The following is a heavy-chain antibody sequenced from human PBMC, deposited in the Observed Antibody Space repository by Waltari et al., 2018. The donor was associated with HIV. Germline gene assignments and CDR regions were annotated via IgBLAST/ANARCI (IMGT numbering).Heavy chain of an antibody. D-gene: IGHD3-10*02. CDR2: IYSGGST. Sequence: EVQLVESGGGCIQPGGSLRRSCAASGFTVSSNYMIWVRQAPGKGLEWVSVIYSGGSTYYADSVKGRFTIYRDNSKNTLNLQMNSLRAEDTAVYYCAREGPFYYVKSSWYFDLWGRGTLVTVSS. CDR3: AREGPFYYVKSSWYFDL. V-gene: IGHV3-53*01. CDR1: GFTVSSNY. J-gene: IGHJ2*01.